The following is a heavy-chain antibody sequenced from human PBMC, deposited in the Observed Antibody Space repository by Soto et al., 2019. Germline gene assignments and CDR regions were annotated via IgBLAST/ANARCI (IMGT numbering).Heavy chain of an antibody. CDR2: INAGNGNT. CDR3: ARDSARWYCDY. V-gene: IGHV1-3*01. CDR1: GYTFTSYA. D-gene: IGHD2-15*01. J-gene: IGHJ4*02. Sequence: GASVKVSCKASGYTFTSYAIHWVRQAPGQRLEWMGWINAGNGNTKYSQKFQGRVTITRDTSASTAYMELSSLRSEDTAVYYCARDSARWYCDYWGQGTLVTVSS.